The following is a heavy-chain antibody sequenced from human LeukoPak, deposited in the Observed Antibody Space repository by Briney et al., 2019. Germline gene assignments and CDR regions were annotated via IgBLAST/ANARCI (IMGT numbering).Heavy chain of an antibody. D-gene: IGHD3-10*01. V-gene: IGHV1-69*13. Sequence: ASVKVSCKASGGTFSSYAISWVRQAPGQGLEWMGGIIPIFGTANYAQKFQGRVTITADESTSTAYMELSSLRSEDTAVYYCATNPKGGFGEQDYWGQGTLVTVSS. CDR1: GGTFSSYA. CDR2: IIPIFGTA. CDR3: ATNPKGGFGEQDY. J-gene: IGHJ4*02.